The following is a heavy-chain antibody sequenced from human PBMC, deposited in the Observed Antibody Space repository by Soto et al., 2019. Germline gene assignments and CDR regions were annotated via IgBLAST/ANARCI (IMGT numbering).Heavy chain of an antibody. J-gene: IGHJ5*02. Sequence: QVQLQQWGAGLLKPSETLSLTCAVYGGSFSGYYWSWIRQPPGKGLEWIGEINHSGSTNYNPSLKSRVTISVDTSKNQFSLKLSSVTAADTAVYYSARIRLGAARLRWFDPWGQGTLVTVSS. CDR2: INHSGST. CDR3: ARIRLGAARLRWFDP. D-gene: IGHD6-6*01. V-gene: IGHV4-34*01. CDR1: GGSFSGYY.